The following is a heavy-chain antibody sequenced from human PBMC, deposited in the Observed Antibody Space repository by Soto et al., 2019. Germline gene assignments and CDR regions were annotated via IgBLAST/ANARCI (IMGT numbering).Heavy chain of an antibody. D-gene: IGHD2-15*01. CDR1: GGSISSSSYY. CDR2: IYYSGST. Sequence: QLQLQESGPGLVKPSETLSLTCTVSGGSISSSSYYWGWIRQPPGKGLEWIGSIYYSGSTYYNPSLNSRITISVVTSKNQFALKLSSVTAADTAVYYCARHTPAISNSDHWGQGTLVTVSS. J-gene: IGHJ4*02. CDR3: ARHTPAISNSDH. V-gene: IGHV4-39*01.